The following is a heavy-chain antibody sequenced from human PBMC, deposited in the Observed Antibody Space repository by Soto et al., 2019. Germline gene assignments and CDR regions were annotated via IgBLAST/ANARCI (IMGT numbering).Heavy chain of an antibody. CDR2: IYHSGST. V-gene: IGHV4-30-2*01. D-gene: IGHD3-9*01. Sequence: PSETLSLTCAVSGGSISSGGYSWSWIRQPPGKGLEWIGYIYHSGSTYYNPSLKSRVTISVDRSKNQFSLKLSSVTAADTAVYYCARTVRLYYDILTGYPYYFDYWGQGTLVTVSS. J-gene: IGHJ4*02. CDR3: ARTVRLYYDILTGYPYYFDY. CDR1: GGSISSGGYS.